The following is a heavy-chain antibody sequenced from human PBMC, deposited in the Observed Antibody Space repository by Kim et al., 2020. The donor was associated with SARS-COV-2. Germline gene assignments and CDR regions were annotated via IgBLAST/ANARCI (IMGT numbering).Heavy chain of an antibody. CDR2: IKSKTDGGTT. Sequence: GGSLRLSCAASGFTFSNAWMSWVRQAPGKGLEWVGRIKSKTDGGTTDYAAPVKGRFTISRDDSKNTLYLQMNSLKTEDTAVYYCTTDWWLLTELLRFSATYGMDVWGQGTTVTVSS. J-gene: IGHJ6*02. V-gene: IGHV3-15*01. D-gene: IGHD3-10*01. CDR1: GFTFSNAW. CDR3: TTDWWLLTELLRFSATYGMDV.